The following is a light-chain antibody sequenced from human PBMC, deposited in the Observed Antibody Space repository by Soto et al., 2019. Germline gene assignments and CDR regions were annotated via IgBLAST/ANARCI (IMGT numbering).Light chain of an antibody. J-gene: IGLJ3*02. Sequence: QSVLTQPPSVSAAPGQKVPISCSGSSSNIGNNYVSWYQQLPGTAPKLLIYENNKRPSGIPDRFSGSKSGTSATLGITGLQTGDESDYYCGTWDSSLSAAGVFGGGTKVTVL. CDR1: SSNIGNNY. V-gene: IGLV1-51*02. CDR2: ENN. CDR3: GTWDSSLSAAGV.